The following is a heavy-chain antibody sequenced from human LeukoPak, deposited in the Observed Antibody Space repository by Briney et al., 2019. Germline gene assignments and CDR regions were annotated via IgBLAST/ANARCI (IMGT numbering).Heavy chain of an antibody. CDR2: IDPSDSYT. D-gene: IGHD6-19*01. V-gene: IGHV5-10-1*01. CDR3: ARHLGGSGWF. J-gene: IGHJ4*02. CDR1: GSRFTSYW. Sequence: GASLKISCKGSGSRFTSYWISWVRQMPGKGLEWMGRIDPSDSYTNYSTSFQGHVTISADKSISTAYLQWSSLQASDTAMYYCARHLGGSGWFWGQGTLVTVSS.